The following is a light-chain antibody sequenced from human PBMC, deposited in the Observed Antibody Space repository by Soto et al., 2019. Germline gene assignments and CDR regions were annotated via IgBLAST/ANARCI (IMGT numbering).Light chain of an antibody. CDR2: KAS. J-gene: IGKJ1*01. V-gene: IGKV1-5*03. Sequence: DIQMTQSPSTLSASVGDTVTISCRASQSFSSGLAWYQQKPGKAPKLLIYKASSLQSGVPSRFSGSGSGTEFTLTISSLQPDDFATYYCQQYNSFPWTFGQGTKVDIK. CDR3: QQYNSFPWT. CDR1: QSFSSG.